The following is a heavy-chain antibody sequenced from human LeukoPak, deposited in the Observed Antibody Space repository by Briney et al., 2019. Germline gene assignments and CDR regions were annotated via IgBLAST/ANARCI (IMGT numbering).Heavy chain of an antibody. J-gene: IGHJ5*02. V-gene: IGHV3-30-3*01. CDR2: ISYDGSNK. CDR3: ARGGPIVVVVAAHEVGHWFDP. Sequence: GGSLRLSCAASGFTFSSYAMHWVRQAPGKGLEWVAVISYDGSNKYYADSVKGRFTISRDNSKNTLYLQMNSLRAEDTAVYYCARGGPIVVVVAAHEVGHWFDPWGQGTLVTVSS. D-gene: IGHD2-15*01. CDR1: GFTFSSYA.